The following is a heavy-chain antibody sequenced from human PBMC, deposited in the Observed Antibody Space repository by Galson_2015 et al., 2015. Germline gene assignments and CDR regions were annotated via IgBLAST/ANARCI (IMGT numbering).Heavy chain of an antibody. V-gene: IGHV3-64D*08. Sequence: AMRLSCAASGVTFSSYATHWGGQAPGKRLEYVSAISSNGGSTYYADSVKGRFTISRDNSKNTLYLQMSSLRAEDTAVYYCVKDLVITFGEGYWGQGTLVTVSS. CDR3: VKDLVITFGEGY. CDR1: GVTFSSYA. J-gene: IGHJ4*02. CDR2: ISSNGGST. D-gene: IGHD3-16*01.